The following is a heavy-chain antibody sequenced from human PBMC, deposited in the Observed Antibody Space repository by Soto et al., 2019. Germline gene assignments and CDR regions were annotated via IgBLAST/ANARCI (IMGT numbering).Heavy chain of an antibody. V-gene: IGHV1-18*01. Sequence: QAHLVQSGAEVQRPGASVKVSCKASNYTFAHFGLSWVRQAPGQGLEWLGWISPYNGNTEYAQKFQGRVTMTTDTSTSTAYMELRSLTSDDTAVYFCARGWDSSGWYFCDFWGQGTLVTVSS. CDR1: NYTFAHFG. CDR3: ARGWDSSGWYFCDF. D-gene: IGHD6-13*01. CDR2: ISPYNGNT. J-gene: IGHJ4*02.